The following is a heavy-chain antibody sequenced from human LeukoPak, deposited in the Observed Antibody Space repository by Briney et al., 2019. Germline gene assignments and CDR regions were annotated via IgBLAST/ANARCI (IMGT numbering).Heavy chain of an antibody. Sequence: GSLRLSCAASGFTFSSYGMHWVRQAPGKGLEWVAVIWYDGSNKYYADSVKGRFTISRDNSKNTLYLQMNSLRAEDTAVYYCARRPILTYCGGDCYQEPFDYWGQGTLVTVSS. CDR3: ARRPILTYCGGDCYQEPFDY. D-gene: IGHD2-21*02. V-gene: IGHV3-33*01. CDR2: IWYDGSNK. CDR1: GFTFSSYG. J-gene: IGHJ4*02.